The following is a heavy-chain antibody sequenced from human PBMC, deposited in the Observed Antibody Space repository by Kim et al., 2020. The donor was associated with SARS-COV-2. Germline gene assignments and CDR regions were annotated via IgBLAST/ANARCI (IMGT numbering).Heavy chain of an antibody. CDR2: ISDSGGRT. Sequence: GGSLRLSCAASGFTFSNYAMTWVRQAPGKGLEWVSAISDSGGRTYYTDSVKGRFTISRDTSKNTLYLQMNSLRADDTAIYYCAKTPCSSSCYYFDYWGQGTLVTVSS. CDR3: AKTPCSSSCYYFDY. V-gene: IGHV3-23*01. D-gene: IGHD2-2*01. J-gene: IGHJ4*02. CDR1: GFTFSNYA.